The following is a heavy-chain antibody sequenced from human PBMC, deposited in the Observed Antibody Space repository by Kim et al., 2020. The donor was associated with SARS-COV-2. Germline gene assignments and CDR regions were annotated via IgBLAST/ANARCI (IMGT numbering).Heavy chain of an antibody. V-gene: IGHV4-59*08. D-gene: IGHD2-2*01. CDR2: IYYSGST. J-gene: IGHJ5*02. CDR3: ARQSRYCSSTSWSGFDP. CDR1: GGSISSYY. Sequence: SETLSLTCTVSGGSISSYYWSWIRQPPGKGLEWIGYIYYSGSTNYNPSLKSRVTISVDTSKNQFSLKLSSVTAADTAVHYCARQSRYCSSTSWSGFDPWG.